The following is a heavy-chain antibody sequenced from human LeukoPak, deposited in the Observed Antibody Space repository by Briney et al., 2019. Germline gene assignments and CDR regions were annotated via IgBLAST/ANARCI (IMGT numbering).Heavy chain of an antibody. D-gene: IGHD6-19*01. CDR1: GGSISSDIYY. J-gene: IGHJ5*02. V-gene: IGHV4-39*07. CDR2: IYYSGST. CDR3: ARVGSDWFNWFDP. Sequence: PSETLSLTCTVSGGSISSDIYYWGWIRRPPGKGLEWIGSIYYSGSTYYNPSLKSRVTISLDTSKNQFSLKLSSVTAADTAVYYCARVGSDWFNWFDPWGQGTLVTVSS.